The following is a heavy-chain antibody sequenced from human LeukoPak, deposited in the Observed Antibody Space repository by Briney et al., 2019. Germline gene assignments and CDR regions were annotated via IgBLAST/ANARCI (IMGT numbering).Heavy chain of an antibody. V-gene: IGHV1-3*01. J-gene: IGHJ4*02. CDR2: INAGNGNT. Sequence: ASVKVSCKASEYTFTSYAMHWVRQAPGQRLEWMGWINAGNGNTKYSQKFQGRVTITRDTSASTAYMELSSLRSEDTAVYYCARVSRGSGSFTFDYWGQGTLVTVSS. D-gene: IGHD3-10*01. CDR3: ARVSRGSGSFTFDY. CDR1: EYTFTSYA.